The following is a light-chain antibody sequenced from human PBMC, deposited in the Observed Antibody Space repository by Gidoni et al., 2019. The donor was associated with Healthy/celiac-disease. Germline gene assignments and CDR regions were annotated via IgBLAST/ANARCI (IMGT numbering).Light chain of an antibody. CDR1: QSVNTN. CDR3: QQDNNWPPGRT. V-gene: IGKV3-15*01. Sequence: EIVMTQSPATLSVSPGERATLSSRASQSVNTNLAWFQQRPGQAPRRLIYDASTRASGIPARVSGSGSGTEFTLTISSLQSEDFAVYYCQQDNNWPPGRTFGQGTKVEIK. J-gene: IGKJ1*01. CDR2: DAS.